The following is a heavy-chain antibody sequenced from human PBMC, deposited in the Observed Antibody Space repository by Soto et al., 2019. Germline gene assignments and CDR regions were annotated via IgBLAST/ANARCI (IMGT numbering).Heavy chain of an antibody. Sequence: PGGSLRLSCEASGFTFISYAMIWCRHSPGKGREWVSAISGSDGSTYYADSVKGRFTISRDNAKNSLYLQMNSLRAEDTAVYYCARDTDFWSGYLWYYYGMDVWGQGTTVTVSS. D-gene: IGHD3-3*01. CDR1: GFTFISYA. CDR2: ISGSDGST. J-gene: IGHJ6*02. V-gene: IGHV3-23*01. CDR3: ARDTDFWSGYLWYYYGMDV.